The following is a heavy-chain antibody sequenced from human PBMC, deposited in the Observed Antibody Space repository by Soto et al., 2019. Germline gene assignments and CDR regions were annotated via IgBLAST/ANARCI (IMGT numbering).Heavy chain of an antibody. V-gene: IGHV1-18*01. J-gene: IGHJ6*02. CDR1: GCTFSSYR. CDR3: ARDTMVRGAPYGMDV. Sequence: ASVKVSCKASGCTFSSYRINWVRQAPGQGLEWLGWIGAYNGNTNYAQKLQGRVTMTTDTSTSTAYMELRSLRSDDTAVYYCARDTMVRGAPYGMDVWGQGTTVTVSS. CDR2: IGAYNGNT. D-gene: IGHD3-10*01.